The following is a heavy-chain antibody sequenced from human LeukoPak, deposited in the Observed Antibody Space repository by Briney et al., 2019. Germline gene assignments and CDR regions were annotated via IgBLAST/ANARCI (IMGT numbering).Heavy chain of an antibody. CDR1: GGSISSGGYY. CDR2: IYHSGST. Sequence: PSQTLSLTCTVSGGSISSGGYYWSWIWQPPGKGLEWIGYIYHSGSTYYNPSLKSRVTISVDRSKNQFSLKLSSVTAADTAVYYCARVVPAATHFDYWGQGTLVTVSS. D-gene: IGHD2-2*01. V-gene: IGHV4-30-2*01. J-gene: IGHJ4*02. CDR3: ARVVPAATHFDY.